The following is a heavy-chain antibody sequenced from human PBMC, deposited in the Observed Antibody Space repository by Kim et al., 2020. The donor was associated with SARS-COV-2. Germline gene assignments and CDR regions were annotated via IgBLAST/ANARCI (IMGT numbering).Heavy chain of an antibody. Sequence: GGSLRLSCAASGFTFSNAWMSWVRQAPWKGLEWVGRIKSKTDGGTTDYAAPVKGRFTISRDDSKNTLYLQMNSLKTEDTAVYYCTTDVTVTTIYYYYYGMDVWGQGTTVTVSS. CDR3: TTDVTVTTIYYYYYGMDV. V-gene: IGHV3-15*01. J-gene: IGHJ6*02. CDR2: IKSKTDGGTT. CDR1: GFTFSNAW. D-gene: IGHD4-17*01.